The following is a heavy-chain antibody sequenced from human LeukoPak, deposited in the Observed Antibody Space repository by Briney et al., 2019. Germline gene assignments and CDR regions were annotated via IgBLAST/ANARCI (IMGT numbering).Heavy chain of an antibody. V-gene: IGHV3-21*04. D-gene: IGHD2-21*01. CDR1: GFTFSSYS. Sequence: GGSLRLSCAASGFTFSSYSVNWVRQAPGKGLEWVSSISSSSSYIYYADSVKGRFTISRDNAKNSLHLQMNSLRGEDTAVYYCAKDFRIGYSAHFDYWGQGALVTVSS. CDR2: ISSSSSYI. CDR3: AKDFRIGYSAHFDY. J-gene: IGHJ4*02.